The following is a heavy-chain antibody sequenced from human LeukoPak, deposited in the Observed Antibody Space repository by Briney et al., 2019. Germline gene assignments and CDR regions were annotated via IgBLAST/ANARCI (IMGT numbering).Heavy chain of an antibody. CDR1: GGSISSYY. V-gene: IGHV4-59*01. Sequence: SETLSLTCTISGGSISSYYWSWIRQPPGKGLEWIGYIYYSGSTNYNPSLKSRVTISVDTSKNQFSLKLSSVTAADTAVYYCARTPGVAAALDYWGQGTLVTVSS. J-gene: IGHJ4*02. CDR3: ARTPGVAAALDY. D-gene: IGHD6-13*01. CDR2: IYYSGST.